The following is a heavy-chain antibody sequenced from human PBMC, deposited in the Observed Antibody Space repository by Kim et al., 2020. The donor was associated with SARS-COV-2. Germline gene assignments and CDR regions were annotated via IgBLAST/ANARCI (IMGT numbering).Heavy chain of an antibody. CDR1: GGTFSSYA. CDR3: ARVYYGSGSYPHYYYGMDV. J-gene: IGHJ6*02. CDR2: IIPIFGTA. D-gene: IGHD3-10*01. Sequence: SVKVSCKASGGTFSSYAISWVRQAPGQGLEWMGGIIPIFGTANYAQKFQGRVTITADESTSTAYMELSSLRSEDTAVYYCARVYYGSGSYPHYYYGMDVWGQGTTVTVSS. V-gene: IGHV1-69*13.